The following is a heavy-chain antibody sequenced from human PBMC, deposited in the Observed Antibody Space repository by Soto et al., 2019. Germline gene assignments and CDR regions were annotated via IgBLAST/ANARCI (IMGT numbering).Heavy chain of an antibody. Sequence: ESGGGLVQPGGSLRLSCAASGFTFSSYWMSWVRQAPGKGLEWVANIKQDGSEKYYVDSVKGRFTISRDNAKNSLYLQMNSLRAEDTAVYYCARENGDYGGKSDWYFDLWGRGTLVTVSS. D-gene: IGHD4-17*01. V-gene: IGHV3-7*03. CDR1: GFTFSSYW. J-gene: IGHJ2*01. CDR2: IKQDGSEK. CDR3: ARENGDYGGKSDWYFDL.